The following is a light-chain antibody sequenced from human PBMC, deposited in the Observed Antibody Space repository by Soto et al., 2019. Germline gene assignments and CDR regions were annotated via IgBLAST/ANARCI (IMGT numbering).Light chain of an antibody. CDR1: QSVGSY. V-gene: IGKV3-11*01. CDR2: GAS. CDR3: QQRSSWPSIT. J-gene: IGKJ3*01. Sequence: EIVLTQSPATLSLSPGERATLSCRASQSVGSYLAWYQQKPGQAPRLLIYGASNRATGIPVRFSGSGSGTDFILTISSLEPEDFALYYCQQRSSWPSITFGHGTKV.